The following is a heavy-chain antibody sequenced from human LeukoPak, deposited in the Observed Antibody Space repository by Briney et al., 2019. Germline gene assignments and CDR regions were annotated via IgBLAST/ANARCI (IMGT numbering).Heavy chain of an antibody. CDR1: GYTFTSYA. D-gene: IGHD3-22*01. CDR3: ARVFGDYYDSSGYRDY. CDR2: INTNTGNP. J-gene: IGHJ4*02. V-gene: IGHV7-4-1*02. Sequence: ASVKVSCKASGYTFTSYAMNWVRQAPGQGLEWMGWINTNTGNPTYAQGFTGRFVFSLDTSVSTAYLQISSLKAEDTAVYYCARVFGDYYDSSGYRDYWGQRTLVTVSS.